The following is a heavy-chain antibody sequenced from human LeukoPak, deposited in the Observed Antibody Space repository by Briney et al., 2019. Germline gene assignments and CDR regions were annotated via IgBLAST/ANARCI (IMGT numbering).Heavy chain of an antibody. J-gene: IGHJ4*02. D-gene: IGHD3-22*01. CDR2: IGSSGSPI. CDR1: GFTFSDYY. CDR3: ARFYDSTGYYLGLDY. Sequence: GGSLRLSCAASGFTFSDYYMSWIRQAPGKGLEWVSYIGSSGSPIYYADSVKGRFTISRDNAKNSLHLQMNSLRAEDTAVHYCARFYDSTGYYLGLDYWGQGTLVTVSS. V-gene: IGHV3-11*01.